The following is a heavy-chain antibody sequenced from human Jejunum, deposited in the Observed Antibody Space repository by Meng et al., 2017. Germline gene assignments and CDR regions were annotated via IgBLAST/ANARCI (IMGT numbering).Heavy chain of an antibody. CDR1: GDSISSGGHY. CDR3: AREGQLMLGLVDY. CDR2: IYYTGSA. Sequence: QVQLQESGPGLVTPSQTLSLTCTVSGDSISSGGHYWSWIRQHPGKGVEWIGYIYYTGSAYYNPSLESRVTLSVDTSNNQFSLRLNSVTAADTAVYYCAREGQLMLGLVDYWGQGTLVTVSS. D-gene: IGHD2-2*01. J-gene: IGHJ4*02. V-gene: IGHV4-31*03.